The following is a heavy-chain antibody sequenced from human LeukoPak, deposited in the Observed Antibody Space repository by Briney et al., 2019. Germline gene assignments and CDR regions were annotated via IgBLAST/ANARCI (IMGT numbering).Heavy chain of an antibody. CDR2: IIPIFGTA. J-gene: IGHJ6*03. D-gene: IGHD5-18*01. V-gene: IGHV1-69*13. CDR1: GYTFTGYY. Sequence: ASVKVSCKASGYTFTGYYMHWVRQAPGQGLEWMGGIIPIFGTANYAQKFQGRVTITADESTSTAYMELSSLRSEDTAVYYCARAAVDTAMVYYYYYYMDVWGKGTTVTVSS. CDR3: ARAAVDTAMVYYYYYYMDV.